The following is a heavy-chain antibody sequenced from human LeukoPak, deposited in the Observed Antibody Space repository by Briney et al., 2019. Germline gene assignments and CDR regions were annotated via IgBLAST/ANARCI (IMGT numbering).Heavy chain of an antibody. D-gene: IGHD2-2*01. CDR3: AREDIVVVPARVAYYYYGMDV. CDR1: GFTFSDYY. CDR2: ISSSGSTI. Sequence: GGSLRLSCAASGFTFSDYYMSWIRQAPGKGLEWVSYISSSGSTIYYADSVKGRFTISRDNAKNSLYLQMNSLRAKDTAVYYCAREDIVVVPARVAYYYYGMDVWGQGTTVTVSS. J-gene: IGHJ6*02. V-gene: IGHV3-11*01.